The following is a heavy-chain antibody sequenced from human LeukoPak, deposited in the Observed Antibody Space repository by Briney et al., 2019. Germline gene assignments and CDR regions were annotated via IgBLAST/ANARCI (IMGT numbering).Heavy chain of an antibody. CDR3: ARGVVVTAMGFDY. CDR1: GFTVSSNY. J-gene: IGHJ4*02. D-gene: IGHD2-21*02. Sequence: GGSLRLSCAASGFTVSSNYMSWVRQAPGKGLEWVSVIYSGGSTYYADSVKGRFTISRDNSKNTLCLQMNSLRAEDTAVYYCARGVVVTAMGFDYWGQGTLVTVSS. CDR2: IYSGGST. V-gene: IGHV3-53*01.